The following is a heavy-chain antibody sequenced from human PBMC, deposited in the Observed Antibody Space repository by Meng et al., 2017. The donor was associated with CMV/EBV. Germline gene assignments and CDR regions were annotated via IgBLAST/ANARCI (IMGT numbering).Heavy chain of an antibody. CDR1: GFTFRRYG. CDR2: IENDGSNK. D-gene: IGHD1-26*01. Sequence: GGSLRLSCAASGFTFRRYGMDWVRQGPGKGLEWVTFIENDGSNKYYADSVKGRFTISRDNFKNTVHLQINSLRAEDTALYYCVKFFRWDQPDDAFDIWGQGTLVTVSS. CDR3: VKFFRWDQPDDAFDI. V-gene: IGHV3-30*02. J-gene: IGHJ3*02.